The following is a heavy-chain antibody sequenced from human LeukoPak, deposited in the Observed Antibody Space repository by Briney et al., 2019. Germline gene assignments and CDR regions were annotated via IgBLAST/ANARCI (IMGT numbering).Heavy chain of an antibody. V-gene: IGHV1-18*01. J-gene: IGHJ4*02. CDR1: GYTFTTYG. D-gene: IGHD1-14*01. Sequence: ASVKVSCKASGYTFTTYGITWIRQAPGQGLEWLGWISPYNGATEYAQNLQDRVSMTTDTSTNTAYIEVRSLKSDDTAVYYCARDSDRNVDYWGQGTLVTVSS. CDR3: ARDSDRNVDY. CDR2: ISPYNGAT.